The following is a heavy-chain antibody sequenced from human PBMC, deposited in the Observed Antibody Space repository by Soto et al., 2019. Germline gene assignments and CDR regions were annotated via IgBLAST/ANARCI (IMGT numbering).Heavy chain of an antibody. CDR2: IIPIFGTA. D-gene: IGHD3-10*01. CDR1: GGTFSSYA. V-gene: IGHV1-69*06. Sequence: GASVKVSCKASGGTFSSYAISWVRQAPGQGLEWIGGIIPIFGTANYAQKFQGRVTITADKSTSTAYMELSSLRSEDTAVYYCARVRITMVRGVHSNWFDPWGQGTLVTVSS. J-gene: IGHJ5*02. CDR3: ARVRITMVRGVHSNWFDP.